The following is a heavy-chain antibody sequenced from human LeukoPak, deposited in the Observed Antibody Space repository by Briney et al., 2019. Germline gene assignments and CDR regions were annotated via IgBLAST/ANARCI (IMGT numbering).Heavy chain of an antibody. Sequence: SEALSLTCAVYGGSFSGYYWSWIRQPPGKGLEWIGEINHSGSTNYNPSLKSRVTISVDTSKNQFSLKLSSVTAADTAVYYCARASPLGLNWFDPWGQGTLVTVSS. CDR3: ARASPLGLNWFDP. CDR2: INHSGST. V-gene: IGHV4-34*01. J-gene: IGHJ5*02. CDR1: GGSFSGYY. D-gene: IGHD3/OR15-3a*01.